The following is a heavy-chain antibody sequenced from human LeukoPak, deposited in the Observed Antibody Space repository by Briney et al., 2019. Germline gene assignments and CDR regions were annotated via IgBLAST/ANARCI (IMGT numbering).Heavy chain of an antibody. J-gene: IGHJ6*03. V-gene: IGHV4-59*13. D-gene: IGHD3-22*01. Sequence: SETLSLTCTVSGGSISSYYWSWIRQPPGKGLEWSGYIYYSGSTNYNPSLKSRVTISVDTSKNQFSLKLSSVTAADTAVYYCARAMTDGDYYYMDVWGKGTTVTVSS. CDR2: IYYSGST. CDR1: GGSISSYY. CDR3: ARAMTDGDYYYMDV.